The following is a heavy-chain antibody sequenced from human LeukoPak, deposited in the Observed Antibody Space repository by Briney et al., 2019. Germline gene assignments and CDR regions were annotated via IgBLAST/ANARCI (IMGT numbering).Heavy chain of an antibody. D-gene: IGHD2-2*01. CDR1: GFTLSYFD. V-gene: IGHV3-21*01. CDR3: ARADCSSSTCYLRRSWFDP. CDR2: ISTSSRYI. J-gene: IGHJ5*02. Sequence: GGSLRLSCAASGFTLSYFDMNWVRQAPGKGLEWVSSISTSSRYIYYKDSVRGRFTISRDDAKNSLHLEMNSLRAEDTAVYYCARADCSSSTCYLRRSWFDPWGHGTLVTVS.